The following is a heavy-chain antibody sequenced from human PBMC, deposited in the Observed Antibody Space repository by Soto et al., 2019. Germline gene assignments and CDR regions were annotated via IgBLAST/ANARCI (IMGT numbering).Heavy chain of an antibody. J-gene: IGHJ4*02. Sequence: QVQLQEWGAGLLKPSETLSLTCAVYGGSFSDYYWSWIRQPPGKGLEWIGEINHRGRTNYNPSLTCRVTISVDTSKNQFSLKLSSVTTADTAVYYCAREWLRNGDSWSQGTLVTVSS. D-gene: IGHD3-3*01. CDR3: AREWLRNGDS. V-gene: IGHV4-34*01. CDR2: INHRGRT. CDR1: GGSFSDYY.